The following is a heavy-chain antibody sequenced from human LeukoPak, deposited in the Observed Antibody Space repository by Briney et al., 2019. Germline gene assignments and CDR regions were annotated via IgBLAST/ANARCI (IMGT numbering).Heavy chain of an antibody. CDR3: ARETPRRGETRDGYR. V-gene: IGHV3-30*03. Sequence: GGSLRLSCAASGFTFSSYVMHWVRQAPGKGLEWVALISYDESNKYYADSVKGRFTISRDNPKNLLFLQINSLRVEDTAVYYCARETPRRGETRDGYRWGQGTRVTVSS. CDR1: GFTFSSYV. D-gene: IGHD5-24*01. CDR2: ISYDESNK. J-gene: IGHJ4*02.